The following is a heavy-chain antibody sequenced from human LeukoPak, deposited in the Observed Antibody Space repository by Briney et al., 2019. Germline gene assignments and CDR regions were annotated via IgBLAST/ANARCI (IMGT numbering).Heavy chain of an antibody. CDR2: IIPIFGTA. CDR3: ARVSGYGSGSYYAPFDY. J-gene: IGHJ4*02. V-gene: IGHV1-69*13. CDR1: GYTFTGYY. D-gene: IGHD3-10*01. Sequence: ASVKVSCKASGYTFTGYYMHWVRQAPGQGLEWMGGIIPIFGTANYAQKFQGRVTITADESTSTAYMELSSLRSEDTAVYYCARVSGYGSGSYYAPFDYWGQGTLVTVSS.